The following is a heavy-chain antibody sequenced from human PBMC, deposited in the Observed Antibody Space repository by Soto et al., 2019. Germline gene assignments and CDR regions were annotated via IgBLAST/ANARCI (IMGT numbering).Heavy chain of an antibody. CDR3: ASLMSSGYYYGMDV. J-gene: IGHJ6*02. CDR2: IIPILGIA. V-gene: IGHV1-69*02. CDR1: GGTFSSYT. D-gene: IGHD3-10*01. Sequence: QVQLVQSGAEVKKPGSSVKVSCKASGGTFSSYTISWVRQAPGQGLEWMGRIIPILGIANYAQKFQGRVTITADKSTSRAYIELSSLRSEDTAVYYCASLMSSGYYYGMDVWGQGTTVTVSS.